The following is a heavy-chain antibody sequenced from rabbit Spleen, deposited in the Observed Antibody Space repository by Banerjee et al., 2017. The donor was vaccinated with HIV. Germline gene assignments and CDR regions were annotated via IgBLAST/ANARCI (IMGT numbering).Heavy chain of an antibody. CDR2: IDPIFGRT. J-gene: IGHJ3*01. CDR1: GFDFSSYG. D-gene: IGHD4-1*01. V-gene: IGHV1S7*01. Sequence: QSLEESGGDLVQPGGSLKLSCKASGFDFSSYGVSWVRQAPGKGLEWIGYIDPIFGRTDYASWVNGRFPISSDNAQSTVDLKMTSLTAADTATYFCARAIVPWLGLTRLDLWGPGTLVTVS. CDR3: ARAIVPWLGLTRLDL.